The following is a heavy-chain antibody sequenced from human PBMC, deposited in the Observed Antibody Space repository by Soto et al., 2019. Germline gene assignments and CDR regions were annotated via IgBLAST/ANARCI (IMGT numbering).Heavy chain of an antibody. J-gene: IGHJ6*02. CDR2: ISYDGNNK. D-gene: IGHD3-10*02. CDR3: ARDHGMFLSYYYYGMDV. CDR1: GFTFSRFS. V-gene: IGHV3-30-3*01. Sequence: LRLSCAASGFTFSRFSMHWVRQAPGKGLAWVAVISYDGNNKHFAESVKGRFSISRDDSKNTVYLEMNNLRGDDPAVYYCARDHGMFLSYYYYGMDVWGQGTTVTVSS.